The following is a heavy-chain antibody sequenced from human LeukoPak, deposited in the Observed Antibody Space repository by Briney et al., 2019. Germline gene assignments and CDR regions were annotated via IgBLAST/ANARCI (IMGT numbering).Heavy chain of an antibody. D-gene: IGHD3-16*01. J-gene: IGHJ4*02. V-gene: IGHV4-34*01. Sequence: SETLSLTCAVYGESFRHCYWTWIRQTSAKGLEWIGEIDYLGRTSYNPSLKSRLTISVDTSKNQFSLRLSSITAADTAVYYCARPVWCSATICTGPFDVWGQGTLVAVSS. CDR1: GESFRHCY. CDR3: ARPVWCSATICTGPFDV. CDR2: IDYLGRT.